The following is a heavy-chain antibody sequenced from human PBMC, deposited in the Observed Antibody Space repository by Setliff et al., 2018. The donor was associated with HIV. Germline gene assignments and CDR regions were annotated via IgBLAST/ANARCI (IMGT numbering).Heavy chain of an antibody. Sequence: SETLSLTCTVSGYSISSGYYWGWIRQPPGKGLEWIGSIYHSGITYCNSSLKSRVTISVDTSKNQFSLNLTSVTAADTAVYYCARLGYSGSLVGAFDIWGQGTMVTVSS. V-gene: IGHV4-38-2*02. D-gene: IGHD1-26*01. CDR1: GYSISSGYY. CDR2: IYHSGIT. J-gene: IGHJ3*02. CDR3: ARLGYSGSLVGAFDI.